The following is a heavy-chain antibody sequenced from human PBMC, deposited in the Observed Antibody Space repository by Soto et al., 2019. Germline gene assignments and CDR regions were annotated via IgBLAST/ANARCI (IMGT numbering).Heavy chain of an antibody. CDR1: CGSIMMVGYP. J-gene: IGHJ4*02. Sequence: KPSGTVALAAPVSCGSIMMVGYPWNMVRQPPGKGLEWIGYIYHSGSTYYNPSLKSRVKISVDRSKNQFSLKLSSVTAADTAGYYCARSSGRYYPYDYWGQGTLVPVSS. CDR3: ARSSGRYYPYDY. V-gene: IGHV4-30-2*01. D-gene: IGHD1-26*01. CDR2: IYHSGST.